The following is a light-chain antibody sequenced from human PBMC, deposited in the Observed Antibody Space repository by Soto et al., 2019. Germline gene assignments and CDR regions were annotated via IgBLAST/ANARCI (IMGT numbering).Light chain of an antibody. CDR1: QTVDIY. V-gene: IGKV3-11*01. CDR2: DAS. Sequence: ETVLTQSPATLSLSPGETATLSCRASQTVDIYLAWYQQKPGQAPRLLIYDASNRATGIPARFSGSGSGTDFTLTIRSLEPEDFAVYYCQQRKYWPPLTFGQGTRLE. CDR3: QQRKYWPPLT. J-gene: IGKJ5*01.